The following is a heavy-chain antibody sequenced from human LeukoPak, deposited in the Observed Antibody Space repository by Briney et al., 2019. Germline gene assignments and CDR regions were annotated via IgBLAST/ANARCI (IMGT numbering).Heavy chain of an antibody. Sequence: GGSLRLSCAASEFTFSSYWMHWVRQAPGKGLVWVSRINGDGSTTSYADSVKGRFTISRDNAKNTLYLQMNTLRAEDTAVYYCARRNYWGQGTLVTVSS. V-gene: IGHV3-74*01. CDR3: ARRNY. CDR2: INGDGSTT. J-gene: IGHJ4*02. CDR1: EFTFSSYW.